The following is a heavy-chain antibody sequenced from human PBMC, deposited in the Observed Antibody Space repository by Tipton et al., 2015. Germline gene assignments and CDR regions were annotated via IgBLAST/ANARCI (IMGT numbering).Heavy chain of an antibody. CDR1: AYSISSGYY. CDR3: ARDLGQQLVGPYYFHYAMDV. D-gene: IGHD6-6*01. CDR2: IYYSGST. V-gene: IGHV4-28*03. J-gene: IGHJ6*02. Sequence: TLSLTCAVSAYSISSGYYWGWIRQPPGKGLEWIGYIYYSGSTNYNPSLRSRVAMSMDTSKNQFSLKLSSVTAADTAVYYCARDLGQQLVGPYYFHYAMDVWGQGTSVTVSS.